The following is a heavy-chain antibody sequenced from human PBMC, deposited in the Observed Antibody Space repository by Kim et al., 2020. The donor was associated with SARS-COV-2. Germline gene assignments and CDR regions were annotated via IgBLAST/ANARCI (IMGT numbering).Heavy chain of an antibody. CDR2: IRGDGGSI. Sequence: GGSLRRSCEASGFSFSDSWLHWVRQAPGKGLVWVSRIRGDGGSITYVDSVKGRFTISRDNTKNTLYLQMNSLRAEDTAVYYCARGWSPGYWGQGTLVTVS. CDR3: ARGWSPGY. D-gene: IGHD3-3*01. J-gene: IGHJ4*02. V-gene: IGHV3-74*01. CDR1: GFSFSDSW.